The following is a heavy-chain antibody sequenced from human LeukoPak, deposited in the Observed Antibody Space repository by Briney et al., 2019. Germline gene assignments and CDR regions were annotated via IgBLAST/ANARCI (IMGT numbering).Heavy chain of an antibody. J-gene: IGHJ4*02. CDR3: ARGDPPATFDY. CDR1: GGSISSGGYY. CDR2: IYYSGST. D-gene: IGHD2-21*02. Sequence: PSETLSLTCTVSGGSISSGGYYCRWILQHPGKGLEWIGYIYYSGSTYYNPSLKSRVTISVDTSKNQFSLKLSSVTAADTAVYYCARGDPPATFDYWGQGTLVTVSS. V-gene: IGHV4-31*03.